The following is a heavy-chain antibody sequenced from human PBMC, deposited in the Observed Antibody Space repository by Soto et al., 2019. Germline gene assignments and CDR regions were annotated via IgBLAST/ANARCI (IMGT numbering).Heavy chain of an antibody. CDR3: ARGSHSSTWPEYFQH. J-gene: IGHJ1*01. V-gene: IGHV3-30-3*01. CDR2: ISYDGSNE. D-gene: IGHD6-13*01. Sequence: QVQLVESGGGVVQPGRSLRLSCAASGFTFSSYAMHWVRQAPGKGLEWVAVISYDGSNEYYADSVKGRFTISKDNSKNTLYLQMYSLRAEDTAVYYCARGSHSSTWPEYFQHWGQGTLLTVSS. CDR1: GFTFSSYA.